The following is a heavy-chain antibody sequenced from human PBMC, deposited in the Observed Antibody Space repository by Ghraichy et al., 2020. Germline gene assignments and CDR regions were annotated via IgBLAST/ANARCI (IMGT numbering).Heavy chain of an antibody. CDR1: GGSISRNDYY. J-gene: IGHJ5*02. CDR3: ARGYGSGIYSP. Sequence: SETLSLTCTVSGGSISRNDYYWSWIRQHPGRGLEWIGYIYYSGSTYYNPSLKSRLTMSRDASENQFSLRLTSVTAADTAVYYCARGYGSGIYSPWGRGTLVTVSS. CDR2: IYYSGST. V-gene: IGHV4-31*03. D-gene: IGHD3-10*01.